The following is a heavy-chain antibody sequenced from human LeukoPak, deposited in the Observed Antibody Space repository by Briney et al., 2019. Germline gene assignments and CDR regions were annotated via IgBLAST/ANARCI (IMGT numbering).Heavy chain of an antibody. V-gene: IGHV1-46*01. D-gene: IGHD5/OR15-5a*01. CDR2: INPSGGST. CDR1: GHSLTSYS. CDR3: ARGFDGLRLKGQYFDY. Sequence: ASVKVSCKAFGHSLTSYSMHWVRQAPGEGLEWMGIINPSGGSTSYAQKLQGRVTMTRDTSTSTVYMEVTSLRSEDTAVYYCARGFDGLRLKGQYFDYWGQGTLVTVSS. J-gene: IGHJ4*02.